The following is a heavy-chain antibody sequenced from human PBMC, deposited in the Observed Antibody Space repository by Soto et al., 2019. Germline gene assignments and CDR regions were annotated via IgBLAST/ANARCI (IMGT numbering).Heavy chain of an antibody. CDR2: ISSSSSTI. CDR1: GFAFSTYS. CDR3: AKDGGSGLPAGSFDI. Sequence: PGGSLRLSCAASGFAFSTYSMNWVRQAPGKGLEWVSYISSSSSTIFYTDSVKGRFTVSRDNAKNSLYLQMNSLRAEDTAVYYCAKDGGSGLPAGSFDIWGQGTMVTVSS. J-gene: IGHJ3*02. D-gene: IGHD3-10*01. V-gene: IGHV3-48*01.